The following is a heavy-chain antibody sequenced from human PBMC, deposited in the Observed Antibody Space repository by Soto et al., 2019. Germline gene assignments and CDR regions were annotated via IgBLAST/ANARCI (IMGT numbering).Heavy chain of an antibody. D-gene: IGHD6-13*01. J-gene: IGHJ5*02. CDR2: IYYSGST. Sequence: PSETLSLTCTVSGGSISSGGYYWSWIRQHPGKGLEWIGYIYYSGSTYYNPSLKSRVTISVDTSKNQFSLKLSSVTAADTAVYYCARGGAQQRLVNWFDPWGQGTLVTVSS. V-gene: IGHV4-31*03. CDR3: ARGGAQQRLVNWFDP. CDR1: GGSISSGGYY.